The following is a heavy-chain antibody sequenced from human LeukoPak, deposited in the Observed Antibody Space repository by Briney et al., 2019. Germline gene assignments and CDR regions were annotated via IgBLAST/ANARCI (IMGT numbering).Heavy chain of an antibody. CDR3: ARDLVVVVAATIHYYYGMDV. CDR1: GGTFSSYA. V-gene: IGHV1-69*01. CDR2: IIPIFGTA. J-gene: IGHJ6*02. D-gene: IGHD2-15*01. Sequence: SVKVSCKASGGTFSSYAISWVRQAPGQWLEWMGGIIPIFGTANYAQKFQGRVTITADESTSTAYMELSSLRSEDTAVYYCARDLVVVVAATIHYYYGMDVWGQGTTVTVSS.